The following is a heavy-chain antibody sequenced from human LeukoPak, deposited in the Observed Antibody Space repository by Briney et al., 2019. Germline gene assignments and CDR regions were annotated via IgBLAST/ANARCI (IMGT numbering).Heavy chain of an antibody. CDR1: GFTFNNYL. Sequence: GRSLRLSCAASGFTFNNYLMHWVRQAPGKGLDWVAEIVEEGTNQYYGDSVKGRFTISRDNSKNTLYLQMNSLRAEDTAIYYCAKNSDRGAYCTGGTCYPYFYYYMDVWGKGTTVTI. CDR2: IVEEGTNQ. CDR3: AKNSDRGAYCTGGTCYPYFYYYMDV. D-gene: IGHD2-15*01. V-gene: IGHV3-33*06. J-gene: IGHJ6*03.